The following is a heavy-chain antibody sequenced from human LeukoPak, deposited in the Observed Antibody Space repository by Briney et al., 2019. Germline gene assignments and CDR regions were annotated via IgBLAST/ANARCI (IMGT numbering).Heavy chain of an antibody. CDR1: GFSFSSFA. D-gene: IGHD3-3*01. CDR2: ISFDGSNK. CDR3: ARESGPDFWSGYRYYFDY. V-gene: IGHV3-30-3*01. Sequence: GRSLRLSCPASGFSFSSFAMHWVRQVPGKGLEWVEVISFDGSNKNYADSVKGRFTISRDNSNNTLYLQMNSLRAEDTAVYYCARESGPDFWSGYRYYFDYWGQGTLVTVSS. J-gene: IGHJ4*02.